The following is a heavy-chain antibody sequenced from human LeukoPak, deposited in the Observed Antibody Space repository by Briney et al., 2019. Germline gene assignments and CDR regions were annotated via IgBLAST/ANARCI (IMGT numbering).Heavy chain of an antibody. CDR3: ARLTYYYDSSGFDY. CDR2: IYYSGST. D-gene: IGHD3-22*01. Sequence: SETLSLTCTVSGGSISSYYWSWIRQPPGKGLEWIGYIYYSGSTNYNPSLKSRVTISVDTSKNQFSLKLSSVTAADTAVYYCARLTYYYDSSGFDYWGQGTLATVSS. CDR1: GGSISSYY. V-gene: IGHV4-59*01. J-gene: IGHJ4*02.